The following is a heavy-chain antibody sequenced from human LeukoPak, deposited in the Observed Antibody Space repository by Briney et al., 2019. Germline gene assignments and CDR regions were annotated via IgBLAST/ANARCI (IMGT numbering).Heavy chain of an antibody. CDR2: IWYDGSNK. V-gene: IGHV3-33*01. CDR1: GFTFSSYG. J-gene: IGHJ4*02. D-gene: IGHD6-13*01. CDR3: ARDGPHSWYTAFLGNFDY. Sequence: PGGSLRLSCAASGFTFSSYGMHWVRQAPGKGLEWVAVIWYDGSNKYYADSVKGRFTISRDNSKNTLYLQMNSLRAEDTAVYYCARDGPHSWYTAFLGNFDYWGQGTLVTVSS.